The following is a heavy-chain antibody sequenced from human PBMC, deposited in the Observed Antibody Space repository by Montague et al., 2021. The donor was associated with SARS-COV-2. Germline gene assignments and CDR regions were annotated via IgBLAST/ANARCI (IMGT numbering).Heavy chain of an antibody. J-gene: IGHJ2*01. V-gene: IGHV2-70*11. CDR3: ARTYGSGRGFDL. CDR2: IDWDDDK. D-gene: IGHD3-10*01. Sequence: PALVKPTQTLTLTCTFSGFSLSTSGMCVSWIRQPPGKALEWLARIDWDDDKYYSTSLKTRLTISKDTSENQVVLTMTSMDPVDTATYYCARTYGSGRGFDLWGRGTLVTVSP. CDR1: GFSLSTSGMC.